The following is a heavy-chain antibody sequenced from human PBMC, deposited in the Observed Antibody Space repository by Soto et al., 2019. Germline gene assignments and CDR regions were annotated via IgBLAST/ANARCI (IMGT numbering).Heavy chain of an antibody. D-gene: IGHD1-1*01. CDR3: ARGNGNTSGDY. Sequence: SQTLSLTCAISVDSVSSNSAAWNLISQSPSRGLEWLGRTYYRSKWYNDYAVSVKSRITIKPDTSKNQFSPQLKSVTPEDTAVYYCARGNGNTSGDYWGQGTMVTVSS. J-gene: IGHJ4*02. CDR1: VDSVSSNSAA. V-gene: IGHV6-1*01. CDR2: TYYRSKWYN.